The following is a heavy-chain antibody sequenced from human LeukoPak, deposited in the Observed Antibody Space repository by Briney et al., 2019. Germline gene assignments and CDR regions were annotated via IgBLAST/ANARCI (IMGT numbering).Heavy chain of an antibody. V-gene: IGHV1-2*06. D-gene: IGHD5-24*01. CDR1: GYTFTGNY. J-gene: IGHJ4*02. CDR3: AREGDGFNSWAYFDY. CDR2: INPNSGGT. Sequence: ASVEVSCKTSGYTFTGNYMHWVRQAPGQGPEWIGRINPNSGGTNLAQKFQGRVTMTRDTSISTAYMELSRLRSDDTAVYYCAREGDGFNSWAYFDYWGQGTLVTVSS.